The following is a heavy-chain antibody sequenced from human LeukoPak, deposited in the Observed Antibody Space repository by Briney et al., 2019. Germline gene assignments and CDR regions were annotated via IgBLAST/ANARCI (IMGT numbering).Heavy chain of an antibody. J-gene: IGHJ6*02. CDR1: GGSISSYY. Sequence: SETLSLTCTVSGGSISSYYWSWIRQPPGKGLEWIGYIYYSGSTNYNPSLKSRVTISVDTSKNQFSLKLSSVTAADTAVYYCARPKHMGYYYDSSGYPRGYGMDVWGQGTTVTVSS. D-gene: IGHD3-22*01. V-gene: IGHV4-59*08. CDR3: ARPKHMGYYYDSSGYPRGYGMDV. CDR2: IYYSGST.